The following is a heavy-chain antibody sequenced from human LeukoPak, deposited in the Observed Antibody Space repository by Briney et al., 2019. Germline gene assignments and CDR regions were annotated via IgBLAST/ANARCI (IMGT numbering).Heavy chain of an antibody. D-gene: IGHD3-9*01. CDR3: ARGLWNILTGYYIDY. V-gene: IGHV4-59*11. CDR1: GGSISSHC. J-gene: IGHJ4*02. Sequence: PSETLSLTCTVSGGSISSHCWSWIRQPPGKGLEWIAYIYYSGSTNYNPSLKSRVTISVDTSKKQFSLKLSSVTAADTAVYYCARGLWNILTGYYIDYWGQGTLVTVSS. CDR2: IYYSGST.